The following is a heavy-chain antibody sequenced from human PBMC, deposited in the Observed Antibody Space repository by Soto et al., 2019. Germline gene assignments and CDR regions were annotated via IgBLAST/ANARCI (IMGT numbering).Heavy chain of an antibody. Sequence: SQTLSLTCAISGDSVSSNSVAWNWIRQSPARGLEWLGRTYYRSRWYNDFAVSVKSRMTINPDTSKNQFSLQLNSVPPDAKSVYYCSRISHSSRTPYLDYWRQGTLVTVSS. CDR1: GDSVSSNSVA. J-gene: IGHJ4*01. V-gene: IGHV6-1*01. D-gene: IGHD6-13*01. CDR2: TYYRSRWYN. CDR3: SRISHSSRTPYLDY.